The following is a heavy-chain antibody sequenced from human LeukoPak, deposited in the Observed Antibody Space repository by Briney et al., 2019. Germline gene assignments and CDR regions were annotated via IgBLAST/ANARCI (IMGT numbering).Heavy chain of an antibody. D-gene: IGHD3-22*01. CDR2: IYRTESS. J-gene: IGHJ6*03. V-gene: IGHV4-4*02. CDR3: ARRFRDTSYYYDSSGYYRAYYYYYYYMDV. Sequence: PSETLSLTCAISGGSISSNNWWGWVRQPPGKGLEYIGEIYRTESSNYNPSLKSRVTISVDTSKNQFSLKLSSVTAADTAVYYCARRFRDTSYYYDSSGYYRAYYYYYYYMDVWGKGTTVTVSS. CDR1: GGSISSNNW.